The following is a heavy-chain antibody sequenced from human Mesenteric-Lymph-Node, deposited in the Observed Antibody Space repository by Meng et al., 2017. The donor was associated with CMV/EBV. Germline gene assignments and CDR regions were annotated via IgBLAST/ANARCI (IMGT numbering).Heavy chain of an antibody. CDR3: VGTMVVDYYYYGMDV. J-gene: IGHJ6*02. CDR2: IYYSGST. CDR1: GGSISSSSYY. Sequence: SETLSLTCTVSGGSISSSSYYWGWIRQPPGKGLEWIGSIYYSGSTYYNPSLKSRVTISVDTSKNQFSLKLSSVTAADTAVYYCVGTMVVDYYYYGMDVWGQGTTVTVSS. D-gene: IGHD4-23*01. V-gene: IGHV4-39*07.